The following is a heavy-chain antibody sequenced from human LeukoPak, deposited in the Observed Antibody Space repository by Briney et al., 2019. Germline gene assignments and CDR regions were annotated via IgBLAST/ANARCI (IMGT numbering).Heavy chain of an antibody. Sequence: ASVKVSCKASGYTFTSYGISWVRQAPGQGLEWMGWISAYNGNTNYAQKLQGRVTMTTDTSTSTAYMELRSLRSGDTAVYYCARAGDYYDSSGSPFDYWGQGTLVTVSS. CDR3: ARAGDYYDSSGSPFDY. J-gene: IGHJ4*02. V-gene: IGHV1-18*01. D-gene: IGHD3-22*01. CDR1: GYTFTSYG. CDR2: ISAYNGNT.